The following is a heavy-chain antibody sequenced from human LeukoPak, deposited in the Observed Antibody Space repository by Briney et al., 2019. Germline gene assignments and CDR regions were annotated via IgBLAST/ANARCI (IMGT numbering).Heavy chain of an antibody. CDR2: ISSNGGST. Sequence: GGSLRLSCAASGFTFSSYSMSWVRQAPGKGLEYVSAISSNGGSTYYADSVKGRFTISRDNSKNTLCLQMSSLRAEDTAVYYCVKDLRKSILVVWFGAQRRYGMDVWGKGTTVTVSS. V-gene: IGHV3-64D*06. J-gene: IGHJ6*04. CDR1: GFTFSSYS. CDR3: VKDLRKSILVVWFGAQRRYGMDV. D-gene: IGHD3-10*01.